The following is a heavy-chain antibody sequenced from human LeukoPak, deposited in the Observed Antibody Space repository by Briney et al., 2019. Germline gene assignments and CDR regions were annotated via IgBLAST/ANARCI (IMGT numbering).Heavy chain of an antibody. J-gene: IGHJ4*02. CDR3: ARLSAMVRGPEDIFYFEY. CDR2: IRQDGSEK. V-gene: IGHV3-7*01. CDR1: GFSFSTYW. Sequence: GESLRLSCETSGFSFSTYWMSWVRQAPGKGLEWVANIRQDGSEKYYVDSVKGRFTISRDIAKQSVFLQMNSLRVEDTALYYCARLSAMVRGPEDIFYFEYWGLGTLVTVSS. D-gene: IGHD3-10*01.